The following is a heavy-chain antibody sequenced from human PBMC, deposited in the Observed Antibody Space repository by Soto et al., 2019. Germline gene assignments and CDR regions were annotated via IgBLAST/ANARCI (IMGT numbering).Heavy chain of an antibody. D-gene: IGHD3-10*01. CDR3: ARARMVRGIIYYYGMDV. Sequence: QVQLQESGPGLVKSSQTLSLTCTVSGGSISSDGNYWSWLRQHPGKGLEWIGYIYYSGSTNYNPSLKSRVTISVDTSKNQFSLKLNSVTAADTAVYYCARARMVRGIIYYYGMDVWGQGTTVTVSS. CDR2: IYYSGST. J-gene: IGHJ6*02. V-gene: IGHV4-31*03. CDR1: GGSISSDGNY.